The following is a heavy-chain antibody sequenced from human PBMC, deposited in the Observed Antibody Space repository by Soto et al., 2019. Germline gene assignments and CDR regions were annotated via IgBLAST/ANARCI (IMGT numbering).Heavy chain of an antibody. CDR3: AGGDSGGYCGRDV. CDR2: INPNSGGT. V-gene: IGHV1-2*04. CDR1: GYTFTGYY. Sequence: ASVKVSCKASGYTFTGYYMHWVRQAPGQGLEWMGWINPNSGGTNYAQKFQGWVTMTRDTSISTAYMELSRLRSDDTAVYYCAGGDSGGYCGRDVWGKGTRGTFS. D-gene: IGHD1-26*01. J-gene: IGHJ6*04.